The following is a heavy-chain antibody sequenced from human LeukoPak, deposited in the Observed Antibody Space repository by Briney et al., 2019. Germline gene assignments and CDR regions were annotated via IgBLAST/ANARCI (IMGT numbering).Heavy chain of an antibody. CDR3: ASPPTVTSFGY. V-gene: IGHV3-23*01. J-gene: IGHJ4*02. CDR2: ISGSGGST. Sequence: GGTLRLSCAASGFTFSSYGMSWVRQAPGKGLEWVSSISGSGGSTYYADSVKGRFTISRNNSQNTVHLQMNSLSSEHTAVYRVASPPTVTSFGYWGQGTLVTVSS. CDR1: GFTFSSYG. D-gene: IGHD4-11*01.